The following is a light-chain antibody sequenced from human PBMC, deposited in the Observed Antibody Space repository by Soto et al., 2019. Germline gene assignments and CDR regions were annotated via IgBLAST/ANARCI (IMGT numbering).Light chain of an antibody. V-gene: IGLV2-14*03. CDR2: DVS. J-gene: IGLJ1*01. CDR3: CSYTTSNTRQIV. Sequence: QSALTQPASVSGSPGQSIIISCTGTSSDVGGYNYVSWYQQHPGKAPKFMIYDVSSRPSGVSNRFSGSKSGNTASLTISGLQAEDEAVYYCCSYTTSNTRQIVFGTGTKVTVL. CDR1: SSDVGGYNY.